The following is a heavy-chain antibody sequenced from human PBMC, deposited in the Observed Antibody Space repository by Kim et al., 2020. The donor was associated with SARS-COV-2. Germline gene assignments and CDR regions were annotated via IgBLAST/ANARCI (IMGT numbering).Heavy chain of an antibody. CDR1: GGTFSSYA. V-gene: IGHV1-69*13. D-gene: IGHD5-12*01. CDR2: IIPIFGTA. CDR3: ASISGYSGYDPGDDVDY. J-gene: IGHJ4*02. Sequence: SVKVSCKASGGTFSSYAISWVRQAPGQGLEWMGGIIPIFGTANYAQKFQGRVTITADESTSTAYMELSSLRSEDTAVYYCASISGYSGYDPGDDVDYWGQGTLVTVSS.